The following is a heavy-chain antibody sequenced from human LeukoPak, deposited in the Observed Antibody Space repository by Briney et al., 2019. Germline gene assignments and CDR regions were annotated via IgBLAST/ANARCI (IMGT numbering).Heavy chain of an antibody. J-gene: IGHJ4*02. D-gene: IGHD2-15*01. CDR2: IYYSGST. V-gene: IGHV4-59*08. Sequence: SETLSLTCTVSAGSISSYYWSWIRQPPGKGLEWIGYIYYSGSTSYNPSLKSRVTISVDTSKNQFSLKLSSVTAADTAVYYCVRRRCSGGSCLPYYFDYWGQGTLVTVSS. CDR3: VRRRCSGGSCLPYYFDY. CDR1: AGSISSYY.